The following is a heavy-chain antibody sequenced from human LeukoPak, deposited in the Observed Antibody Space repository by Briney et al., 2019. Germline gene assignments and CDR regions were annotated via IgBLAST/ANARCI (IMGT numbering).Heavy chain of an antibody. V-gene: IGHV4-59*12. Sequence: SETLSLTCTVSGGSISSYYWSWIRQPPGKGLEWIGYIYHSGSTYYNPSLKSRVTISVDRSKNQFSLKLSSVTAADTAVYYCARGRGTVYDYVWGSYRYTSVFDYWGQGTLVTVSS. J-gene: IGHJ4*02. CDR2: IYHSGST. CDR3: ARGRGTVYDYVWGSYRYTSVFDY. D-gene: IGHD3-16*02. CDR1: GGSISSYY.